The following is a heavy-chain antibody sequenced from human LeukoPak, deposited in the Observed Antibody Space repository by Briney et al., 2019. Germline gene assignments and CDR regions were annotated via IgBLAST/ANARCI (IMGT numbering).Heavy chain of an antibody. D-gene: IGHD6-13*01. CDR1: GGPFSSYA. J-gene: IGHJ5*02. CDR3: AREGGIAAAGTFDP. Sequence: SVKVSCKASGGPFSSYAISWVRQAPGQGLEWMGGIIPIFGTANYAQKFQGRVTITTNESTSTAYMELSSLRSEDTAVYYCAREGGIAAAGTFDPWGQGTLVTVSS. V-gene: IGHV1-69*05. CDR2: IIPIFGTA.